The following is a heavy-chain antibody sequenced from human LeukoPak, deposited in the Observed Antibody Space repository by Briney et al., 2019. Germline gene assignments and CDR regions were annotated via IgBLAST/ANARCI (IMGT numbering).Heavy chain of an antibody. CDR1: GFSFSSYG. Sequence: GGSLRLSCAASGFSFSSYGMHWVRQAPGKGLEWVAFIRYDGTNKYYADSVKGRFTISRDNSKNTLYLQMNSLRAEDTAMYYCAKDSAYYYHSSGYYYDWGQGTLVTVSS. V-gene: IGHV3-30*02. J-gene: IGHJ4*02. CDR2: IRYDGTNK. D-gene: IGHD3-22*01. CDR3: AKDSAYYYHSSGYYYD.